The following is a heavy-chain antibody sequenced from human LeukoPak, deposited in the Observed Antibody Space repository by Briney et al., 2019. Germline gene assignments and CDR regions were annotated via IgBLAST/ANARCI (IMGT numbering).Heavy chain of an antibody. D-gene: IGHD6-19*01. Sequence: SETLSLTCTVSGGSISSSSYYWGWIRQPPGKGLEWIGSIYYSGSTYYNPSLKSRVTISVDTSKNQFSLKLSSVTAADTAVYYCAGHLRQWLITEPWFDPWGQGTLVTVSS. CDR3: AGHLRQWLITEPWFDP. J-gene: IGHJ5*02. V-gene: IGHV4-39*01. CDR2: IYYSGST. CDR1: GGSISSSSYY.